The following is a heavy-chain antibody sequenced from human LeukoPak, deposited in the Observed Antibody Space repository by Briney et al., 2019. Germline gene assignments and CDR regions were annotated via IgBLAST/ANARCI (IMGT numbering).Heavy chain of an antibody. CDR2: IIPIFGTA. Sequence: GGSLRLSCAASGFTFSSYAISWVRQAPGQGLEWMGGIIPIFGTANYAQKFQGRVTITADESTSTAYMELSSLRSEDTAVYYCARSYPPEEVSGYYYYGMDVWGQGTTVTVSS. J-gene: IGHJ6*02. CDR3: ARSYPPEEVSGYYYYGMDV. CDR1: GFTFSSYA. V-gene: IGHV1-69*01.